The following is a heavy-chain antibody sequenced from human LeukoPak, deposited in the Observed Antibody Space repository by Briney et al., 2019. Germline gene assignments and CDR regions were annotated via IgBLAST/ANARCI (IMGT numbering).Heavy chain of an antibody. D-gene: IGHD3-16*01. Sequence: GGSLRLSCAASGFTVSRNSMSWIRQAPGKGLEWVSAISGSGGSTYYADSVKGRFTISRDNSKNTLYLQMNSLRAEDTAVYYCAKEEAPGITFGGAVDYWGQGTLVTVSS. CDR2: ISGSGGST. CDR3: AKEEAPGITFGGAVDY. V-gene: IGHV3-23*01. J-gene: IGHJ4*02. CDR1: GFTVSRNS.